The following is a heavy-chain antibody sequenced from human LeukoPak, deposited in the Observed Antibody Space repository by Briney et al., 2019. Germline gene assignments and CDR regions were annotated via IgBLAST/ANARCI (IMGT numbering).Heavy chain of an antibody. CDR1: GGAISSYY. Sequence: SETLSLTCTVPGGAISSYYWSWIRQPPGKGLEWIGYIYYSGSTNYNPSLKSRVTISVDTSKNQFSLKLSSVTAADTAVYYCARTPWTTYFDYWGQGTLVTVSS. V-gene: IGHV4-59*12. CDR3: ARTPWTTYFDY. CDR2: IYYSGST. J-gene: IGHJ4*02. D-gene: IGHD3/OR15-3a*01.